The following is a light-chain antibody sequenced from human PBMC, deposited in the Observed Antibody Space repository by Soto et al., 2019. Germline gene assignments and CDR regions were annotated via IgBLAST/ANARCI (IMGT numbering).Light chain of an antibody. J-gene: IGLJ1*01. Sequence: QSVLTQPPSASGSLGQSVTISCTGTSRDVGGYNYVSWYQQHPGKAPKLMIYEVSKRPSGVPDRFSGSKSGSTASLTVSGLHAEDEADYYCYSYAGGNNVFGTGTKVTV. CDR3: YSYAGGNNV. CDR1: SRDVGGYNY. CDR2: EVS. V-gene: IGLV2-8*01.